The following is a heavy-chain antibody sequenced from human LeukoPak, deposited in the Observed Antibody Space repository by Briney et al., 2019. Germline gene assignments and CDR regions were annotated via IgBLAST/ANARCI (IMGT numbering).Heavy chain of an antibody. D-gene: IGHD6-13*01. CDR3: AKLRRWYLKGAFDI. Sequence: GGSLRLSCAASGFTFSSYGMHWVRQAPGKGLEWVAVISYDGSNKYYADSVKGRFTISRDNSKNTLYLQLNSLRAEDTAVYYCAKLRRWYLKGAFDIWGQGTMVTVSS. J-gene: IGHJ3*02. V-gene: IGHV3-30*18. CDR2: ISYDGSNK. CDR1: GFTFSSYG.